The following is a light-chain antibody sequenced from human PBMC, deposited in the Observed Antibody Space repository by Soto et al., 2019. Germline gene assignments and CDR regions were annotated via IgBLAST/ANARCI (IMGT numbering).Light chain of an antibody. J-gene: IGKJ5*01. CDR1: QSISSW. Sequence: DIHMTQSPSTLSSSVGDRVTITFRASQSISSWLAWYQQKPGKAPKLMIYEASTLQSGVPSRFSGSGSGTEFTLTISGLLPEDFATYHCQQLNTLPFTFGQGTRLEIK. CDR3: QQLNTLPFT. V-gene: IGKV1-5*01. CDR2: EAS.